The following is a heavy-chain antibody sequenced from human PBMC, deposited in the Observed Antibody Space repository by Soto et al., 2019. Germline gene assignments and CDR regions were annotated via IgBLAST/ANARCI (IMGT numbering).Heavy chain of an antibody. CDR3: ARVSRGLSRGMDV. CDR1: GYTFTSYG. V-gene: IGHV1-18*01. D-gene: IGHD6-13*01. J-gene: IGHJ6*02. Sequence: GASVKVSCKASGYTFTSYGISWVRQAPGQGLEWMGWISAYNGNTNYAQKLQGRVTMTTDTSTSTAYMELRSSVTAADTAVYYCARVSRGLSRGMDVWGQGTTVTVSS. CDR2: ISAYNGNT.